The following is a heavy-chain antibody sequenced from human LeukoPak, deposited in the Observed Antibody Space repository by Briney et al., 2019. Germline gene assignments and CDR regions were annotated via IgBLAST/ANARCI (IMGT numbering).Heavy chain of an antibody. CDR1: GYTFTSYG. D-gene: IGHD1-1*01. CDR2: ISAYNNYT. J-gene: IGHJ1*01. V-gene: IGHV1-18*01. CDR3: AREPRIGTRHFQH. Sequence: VASVKVSCKASGYTFTSYGISWVRQAPGQGLEWMGWISAYNNYTKYSEKFQGRVTMTTDTSTSTGYMELRSLRSDDTAVYYCAREPRIGTRHFQHWGQGTLVTVSS.